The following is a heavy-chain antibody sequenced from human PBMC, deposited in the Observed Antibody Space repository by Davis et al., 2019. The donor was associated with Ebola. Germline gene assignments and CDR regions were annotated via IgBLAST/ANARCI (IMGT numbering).Heavy chain of an antibody. D-gene: IGHD5-12*01. CDR1: GTSVSSSISF. CDR3: ASGYGQWLLRG. J-gene: IGHJ4*02. CDR2: VFYTGTT. V-gene: IGHV4-61*01. Sequence: PSETLSLTCNVSGTSVSSSISFWSWIRQSPGKGLEWLRYVFYTGTTKYNPSLKSRATVSVDTSKNQFSLELSSVTAADTAVYYCASGYGQWLLRGWGQGTLVTVSS.